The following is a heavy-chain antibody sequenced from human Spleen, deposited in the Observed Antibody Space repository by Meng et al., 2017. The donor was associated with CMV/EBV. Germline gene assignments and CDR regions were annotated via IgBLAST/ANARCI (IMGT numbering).Heavy chain of an antibody. CDR3: ARVLAVASRAGMDV. D-gene: IGHD6-19*01. V-gene: IGHV3-21*01. CDR1: GFTFSSYW. CDR2: ISGSGDIT. J-gene: IGHJ6*02. Sequence: GGSLRLSCAASGFTFSSYWMSWVRQAPGKGLEWVSVISGSGDITYYADSVKGRFTISRDNAKNSLYLQMNSLRAEDTAVYYCARVLAVASRAGMDVWGQGTTVTVSS.